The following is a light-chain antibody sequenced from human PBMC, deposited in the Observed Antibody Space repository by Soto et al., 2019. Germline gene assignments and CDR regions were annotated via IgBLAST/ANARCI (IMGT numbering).Light chain of an antibody. CDR2: DAS. CDR1: QSVSSN. V-gene: IGKV3-15*01. CDR3: QQFNDWPLT. J-gene: IGKJ4*01. Sequence: EIVMTQSPPTLFVSPGERATLSCRASQSVSSNLAWYQQKPGQAPRLLIYDASTRATGIPARFSGSGSGTEFTLTVSSLQSEDFAVYFCQQFNDWPLTFGGATKVEIK.